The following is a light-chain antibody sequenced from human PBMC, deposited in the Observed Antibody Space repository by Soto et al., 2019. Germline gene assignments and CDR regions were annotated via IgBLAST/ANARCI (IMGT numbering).Light chain of an antibody. V-gene: IGLV2-14*01. CDR2: DVS. J-gene: IGLJ1*01. CDR1: SSDIGGYDY. CDR3: NSYTTSSSLYV. Sequence: QSVLTQPAYVSVSPGQSITISCTGTSSDIGGYDYVSWYQQYPGKAPKLMIYDVSNRPSGVSDRFSGSKSANTASLTISGLQAEDEADYYCNSYTTSSSLYVFGTGTKVTVL.